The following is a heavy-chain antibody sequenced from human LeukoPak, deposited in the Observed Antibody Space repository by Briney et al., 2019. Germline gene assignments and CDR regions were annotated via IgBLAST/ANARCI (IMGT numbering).Heavy chain of an antibody. V-gene: IGHV4-59*12. J-gene: IGHJ4*02. CDR1: GDSISNYY. CDR3: ARETHGGTRLYYFDY. D-gene: IGHD4-23*01. CDR2: IYYSGST. Sequence: PSETLSLTCSVSGDSISNYYWSWIRQPPGKGLEWIAYIYYSGSTNYNPSLKSRVTISVDTSKNQFSLKLSSVTAADTAVYYCARETHGGTRLYYFDYWGQGTLVTVSS.